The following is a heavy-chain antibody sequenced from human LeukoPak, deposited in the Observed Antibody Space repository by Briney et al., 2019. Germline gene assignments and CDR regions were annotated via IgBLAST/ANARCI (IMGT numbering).Heavy chain of an antibody. CDR3: ARRRYSSWSWPG. D-gene: IGHD6-6*01. CDR2: INHSGST. Sequence: SETLSLTCAVYGGSFSGYYWSWIRQPPGRGLEWIGEINHSGSTNYNPSLKSRVSISVDTSKNQFSLKLSSVTAADTAVYYCARRRYSSWSWPGWGQGTLVTVSS. J-gene: IGHJ4*02. V-gene: IGHV4-34*01. CDR1: GGSFSGYY.